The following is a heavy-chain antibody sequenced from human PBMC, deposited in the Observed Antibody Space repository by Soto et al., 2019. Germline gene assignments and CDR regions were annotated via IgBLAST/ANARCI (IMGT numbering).Heavy chain of an antibody. D-gene: IGHD1-26*01. J-gene: IGHJ3*02. CDR3: ARVNTGSYYEAFDI. V-gene: IGHV4-34*01. Sequence: TSETLSLTCAVYGGSFSGYYWTWIHQPPGTGLEWIGEINHSGSTNYNPSLKSRVTISVDTSKNQFSLKLTSVTAADTAVYYCARVNTGSYYEAFDIWGQGTMVTVSS. CDR1: GGSFSGYY. CDR2: INHSGST.